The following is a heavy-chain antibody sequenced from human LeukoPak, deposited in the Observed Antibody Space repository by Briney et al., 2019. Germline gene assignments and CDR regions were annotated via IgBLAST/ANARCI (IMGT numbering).Heavy chain of an antibody. J-gene: IGHJ5*01. Sequence: PGGSLRLSCAASGFTFSSYAMHWVRQAPGKGLEWVAVISYDGSNKYYADSVKGRFTISRDNSKSTLFLQMNSLRVEDTAVYYCAKDQSPKRYRQTSDSWGQEPWSPSPQ. D-gene: IGHD5-18*01. V-gene: IGHV3-30-3*01. CDR3: AKDQSPKRYRQTSDS. CDR2: ISYDGSNK. CDR1: GFTFSSYA.